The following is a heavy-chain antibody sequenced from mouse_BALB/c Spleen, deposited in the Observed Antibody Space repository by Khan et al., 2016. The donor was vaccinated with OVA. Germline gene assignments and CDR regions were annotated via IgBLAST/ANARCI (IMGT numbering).Heavy chain of an antibody. CDR2: IWTGGST. D-gene: IGHD2-1*01. CDR1: GFSLTSYG. CDR3: ARYYGNYGWYFDV. J-gene: IGHJ1*01. Sequence: QVQLKQSGPGLVAPSQSLSITRTFSGFSLTSYGVHWVRPPPGKGLEWLGVIWTGGSTNYNSALTSRLSISKDNSKSQVFLKMNSLQTDDTAMYYCARYYGNYGWYFDVWGAGTTVTVSS. V-gene: IGHV2-9*02.